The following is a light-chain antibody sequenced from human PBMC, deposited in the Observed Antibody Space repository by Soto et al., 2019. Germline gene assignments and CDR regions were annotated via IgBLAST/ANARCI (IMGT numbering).Light chain of an antibody. CDR1: QSVSSN. CDR2: GAS. Sequence: EIVMTQSPVTLSVSPGERATLSCWAGQSVSSNLAWYQQKPGQAPRLLIYGASTRATGIPARFTGSGSGTEFTLTISSLQFDDSAVYYCQQYGSSPRTFGQGTKVDIK. J-gene: IGKJ1*01. CDR3: QQYGSSPRT. V-gene: IGKV3-15*01.